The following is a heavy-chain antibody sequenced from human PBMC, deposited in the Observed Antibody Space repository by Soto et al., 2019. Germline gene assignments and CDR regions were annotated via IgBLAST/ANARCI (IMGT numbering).Heavy chain of an antibody. D-gene: IGHD3-22*01. Sequence: GGSLRLSCAASAFAFSDYYMSWIRQAPGKGLEWISYISSSGGNIYYADSVKGRFTISRDNAKNSLYLQMNSLRVEGTALYYCAGQYYYDRSGFAYWGQGTLVTVSS. CDR3: AGQYYYDRSGFAY. CDR1: AFAFSDYY. V-gene: IGHV3-11*01. CDR2: ISSSGGNI. J-gene: IGHJ4*02.